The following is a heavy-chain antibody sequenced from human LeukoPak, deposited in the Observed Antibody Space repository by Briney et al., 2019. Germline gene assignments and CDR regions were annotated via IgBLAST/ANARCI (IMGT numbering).Heavy chain of an antibody. CDR3: ARAQRSGYEDH. CDR1: GYTFTSYY. CDR2: INPSGGST. Sequence: VASVKVSCKASGYTFTSYYMHWVRQAPGQGLEWMGIINPSGGSTSYAQKFQGRVTMTRDTSTSTVYMQLSSLRSEDTAVYYCARAQRSGYEDHWGQGTLVTVSS. D-gene: IGHD3-22*01. J-gene: IGHJ4*02. V-gene: IGHV1-46*01.